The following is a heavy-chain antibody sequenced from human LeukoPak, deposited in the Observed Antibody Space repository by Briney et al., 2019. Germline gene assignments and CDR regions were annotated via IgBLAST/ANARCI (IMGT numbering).Heavy chain of an antibody. D-gene: IGHD1-26*01. J-gene: IGHJ6*02. Sequence: PSETLSLTCTVSGGSISSYYWSWIRQPPGKGLEWIGYIYYSGSTNYNPSLKSRVTISVDTSKNQFSLKLSSVTAADTAVYYCARDQLLVGATHTDYYYYGMDVWGQGTTVTVSS. V-gene: IGHV4-59*01. CDR3: ARDQLLVGATHTDYYYYGMDV. CDR1: GGSISSYY. CDR2: IYYSGST.